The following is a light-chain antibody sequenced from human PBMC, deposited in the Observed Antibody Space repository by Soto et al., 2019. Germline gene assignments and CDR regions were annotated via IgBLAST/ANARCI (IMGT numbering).Light chain of an antibody. CDR2: GAS. J-gene: IGKJ1*01. CDR1: QSISSSY. Sequence: EIVLTQSPGTLSLSPGERATLSCRASQSISSSYLAWYQQKPGQAPRLLIYGASSRATGIPDRFSGGGSGTDFTLTIRRLEPEDFAVYYRQQYGSSPATFGQGTKVEIK. CDR3: QQYGSSPAT. V-gene: IGKV3-20*01.